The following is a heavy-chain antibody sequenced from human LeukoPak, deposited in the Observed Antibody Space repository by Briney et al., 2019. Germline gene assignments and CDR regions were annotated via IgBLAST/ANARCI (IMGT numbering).Heavy chain of an antibody. D-gene: IGHD6-6*01. V-gene: IGHV4-34*01. J-gene: IGHJ4*02. Sequence: SETLSLTCAVYGGSFSGYYWSWIRQPPGKGLEWIGEINHSGSTNYNPSLKSRVTISVDTPRNQFSLKLSSVTDADTAVYYCARLGSSSSGRAYYFDYWGQGTLVTVSS. CDR3: ARLGSSSSGRAYYFDY. CDR1: GGSFSGYY. CDR2: INHSGST.